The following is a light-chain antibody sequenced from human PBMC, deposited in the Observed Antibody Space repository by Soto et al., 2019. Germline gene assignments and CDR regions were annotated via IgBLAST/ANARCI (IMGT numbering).Light chain of an antibody. CDR1: SSNIGAGFD. CDR3: TSFSTGSSYVI. V-gene: IGLV1-40*01. Sequence: QSVLTQPPSVSGAPGQRLTISCAGTSSNIGAGFDVHWYQQLPGTAPKLLIYANDDRPSGVPDRFSGSTSGTSASLAITGLQAEDAADYYCTSFSTGSSYVIFGGGTKVTVL. J-gene: IGLJ2*01. CDR2: AND.